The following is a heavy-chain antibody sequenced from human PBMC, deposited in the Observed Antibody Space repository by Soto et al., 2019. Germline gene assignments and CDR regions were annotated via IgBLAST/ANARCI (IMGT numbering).Heavy chain of an antibody. CDR3: ARDLTSLITFGGVHYFDY. J-gene: IGHJ4*02. Sequence: EVQLVESGGGLVKPGGSLRLSCAASGFTFSSYSMNWVRQAPGKGLEWVSSISSSSSYIYYADSVKGRFTISRDNAKNSLYLQMNSLRAEDTAVYYCARDLTSLITFGGVHYFDYWGQGTLVTVSS. CDR1: GFTFSSYS. D-gene: IGHD3-16*01. CDR2: ISSSSSYI. V-gene: IGHV3-21*01.